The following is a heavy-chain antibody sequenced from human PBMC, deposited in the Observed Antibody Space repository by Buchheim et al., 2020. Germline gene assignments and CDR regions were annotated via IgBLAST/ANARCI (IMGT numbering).Heavy chain of an antibody. Sequence: QVQLVESGGGVVQPGTSLRLSCAVSGFNIGSYGMHWVRQAPGKGLDWVAFTSYDGGEMFYGRSVKGRFTISRDNSKNTLYLQMNTLRPEDTPVYYCAKVRLFEEQQLDHGGQGTL. CDR1: GFNIGSYG. D-gene: IGHD6-13*01. CDR2: TSYDGGEM. CDR3: AKVRLFEEQQLDH. J-gene: IGHJ5*02. V-gene: IGHV3-30*18.